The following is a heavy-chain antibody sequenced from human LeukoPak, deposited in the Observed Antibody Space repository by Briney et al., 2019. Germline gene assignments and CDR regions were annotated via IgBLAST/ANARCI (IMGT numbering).Heavy chain of an antibody. CDR2: ISAYNGNT. Sequence: GASVKVSCKASGYTFTSYGISWVRQAPGQGLEWMGWISAYNGNTHYAQKFQGRVTVTRDTSTSTVYMELSSLRSEDTAVYYCAKGPRITLVRGGQWYYYMDVWGKGTTVTISS. CDR1: GYTFTSYG. CDR3: AKGPRITLVRGGQWYYYMDV. D-gene: IGHD3-10*01. V-gene: IGHV1-18*01. J-gene: IGHJ6*03.